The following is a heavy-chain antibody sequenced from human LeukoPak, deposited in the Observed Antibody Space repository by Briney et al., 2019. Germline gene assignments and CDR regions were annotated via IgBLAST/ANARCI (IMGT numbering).Heavy chain of an antibody. CDR3: GRDEATMVRGHDY. J-gene: IGHJ4*02. Sequence: GGSLRLSCAASGFTFSNYWMSWVRQTPGKGLQWLANIKQDGSETFYVDSVKGRFTISRDNAKNSLYLQMNSLRVDDTAVYYCGRDEATMVRGHDYWGQGTLVTVSS. CDR1: GFTFSNYW. D-gene: IGHD3-10*01. CDR2: IKQDGSET. V-gene: IGHV3-7*01.